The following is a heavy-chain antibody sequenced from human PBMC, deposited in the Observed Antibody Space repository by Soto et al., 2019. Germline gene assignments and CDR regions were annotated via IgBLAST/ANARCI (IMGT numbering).Heavy chain of an antibody. J-gene: IGHJ6*02. V-gene: IGHV1-18*01. CDR3: ARGGYYDSSGARNYHYYGMDV. Sequence: ASVKVSCKASGYSFSSYGITWVRQAPGQGLEWLGWISPYNDDTKNAQRHQGRVTMTTDTSTRTAYLDIRGLRSDDTAIYYCARGGYYDSSGARNYHYYGMDVWG. CDR2: ISPYNDDT. D-gene: IGHD3-22*01. CDR1: GYSFSSYG.